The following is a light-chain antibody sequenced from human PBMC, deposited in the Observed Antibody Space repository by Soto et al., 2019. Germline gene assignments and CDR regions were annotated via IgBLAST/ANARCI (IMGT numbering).Light chain of an antibody. CDR2: RNN. J-gene: IGLJ2*01. CDR1: SSNIVSNY. V-gene: IGLV1-47*01. Sequence: QTVVTQPPSASGTPGQRVTISCSGSSSNIVSNYVYWYQQLPGTAHKLLIYRNNQRPSGVPDRFSGSKSGTSASLAIRGLRSEDEADYYCAAWDDSVSSGVFGGGTTLPVL. CDR3: AAWDDSVSSGV.